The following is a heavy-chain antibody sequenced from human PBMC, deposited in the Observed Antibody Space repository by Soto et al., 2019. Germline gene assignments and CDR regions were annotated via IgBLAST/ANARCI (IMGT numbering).Heavy chain of an antibody. CDR3: ARRVYDSRLHYMSFDC. D-gene: IGHD3-10*01. CDR2: IFHDGTA. V-gene: IGHV4-4*02. Sequence: SENLSLTWAVSGVSISSGNWWTWVRQTPQRGLEYIGEIFHDGTANYYPSFERRVAISVDTYKNQFSLKLTSVTAADTAIYFCARRVYDSRLHYMSFDCWGQGALVTVSS. CDR1: GVSISSGNW. J-gene: IGHJ4*02.